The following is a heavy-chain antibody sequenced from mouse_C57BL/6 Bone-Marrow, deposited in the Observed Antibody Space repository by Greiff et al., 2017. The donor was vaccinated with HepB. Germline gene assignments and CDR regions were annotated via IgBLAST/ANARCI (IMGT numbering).Heavy chain of an antibody. D-gene: IGHD1-1*02. CDR2: ISSGGSYT. V-gene: IGHV5-6*02. CDR3: ARYGGYAMDY. Sequence: EVMLVESGGDLVKPGGSLKLSCAASGFTFSSYGMSWVRQTPDKRLEWVATISSGGSYTYYPDSVKGRFTISRDNAKNTLYLQMSSLKSEDTAMYYCARYGGYAMDYWGQGTSVTVSS. CDR1: GFTFSSYG. J-gene: IGHJ4*01.